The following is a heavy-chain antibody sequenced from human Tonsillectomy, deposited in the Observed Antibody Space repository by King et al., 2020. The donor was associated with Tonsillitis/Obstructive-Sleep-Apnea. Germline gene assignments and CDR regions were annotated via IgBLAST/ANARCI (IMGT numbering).Heavy chain of an antibody. D-gene: IGHD2-2*01. Sequence: QLVQSGAEVKKPGESLRISCKGSGYSFTSYWISWVRQMPGKGLEWMGRIDPSDSYTNYSPSFQGHVTISADKSISTAYRQWSSLKASDTAMYYCARQVISSTSLYYYYMDVWGKGTTVTVSS. CDR1: GYSFTSYW. V-gene: IGHV5-10-1*01. CDR2: IDPSDSYT. CDR3: ARQVISSTSLYYYYMDV. J-gene: IGHJ6*03.